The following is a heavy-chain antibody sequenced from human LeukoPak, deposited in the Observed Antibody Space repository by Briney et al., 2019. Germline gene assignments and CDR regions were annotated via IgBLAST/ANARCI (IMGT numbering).Heavy chain of an antibody. CDR1: GFIFSSYE. V-gene: IGHV3-48*03. CDR3: ARGERGDY. CDR2: IDSTGTTI. Sequence: GRSLRLSCAASGFIFSSYEMNWVRQAAGKGLELVSYIDSTGTTIYYADSVKGRFTISRDNAKNSLYLQMNSLTAEDTAVYYCARGERGDYWGQGTLVTVSS. D-gene: IGHD1-26*01. J-gene: IGHJ4*02.